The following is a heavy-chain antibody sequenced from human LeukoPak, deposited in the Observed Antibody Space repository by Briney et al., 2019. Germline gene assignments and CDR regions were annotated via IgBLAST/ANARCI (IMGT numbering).Heavy chain of an antibody. CDR2: ISSSSDYI. J-gene: IGHJ6*03. CDR3: ARSAATTVYYYYMDV. V-gene: IGHV3-21*01. Sequence: PGGSLRLSCAAFGFTFSSYNMNWVRQAPGKGLEWVSSISSSSDYIYYADSLKGRFTISRDNAKNTLYLQMNSLRAEDTAVYYCARSAATTVYYYYMDVWGKGTTVTVSS. CDR1: GFTFSSYN. D-gene: IGHD1-1*01.